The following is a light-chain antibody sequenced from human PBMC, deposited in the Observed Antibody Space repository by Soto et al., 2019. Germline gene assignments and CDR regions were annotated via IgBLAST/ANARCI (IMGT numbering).Light chain of an antibody. CDR1: SSDVGGYNF. Sequence: QSALAQPASVSGSLGQSITISCTGTSSDVGGYNFVSWYQQHPGKAPKLMIYEVNNRPSGVSNRFSGSKSGNTASLTISGLQAEDEADYFCKSYAGSNTYVFGSGTKVTVL. J-gene: IGLJ1*01. CDR3: KSYAGSNTYV. V-gene: IGLV2-14*01. CDR2: EVN.